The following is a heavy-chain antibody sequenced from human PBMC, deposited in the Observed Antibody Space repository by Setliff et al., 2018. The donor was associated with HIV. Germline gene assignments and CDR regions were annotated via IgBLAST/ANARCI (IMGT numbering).Heavy chain of an antibody. CDR3: ATALYSSGWYGVLQRWFDP. CDR1: GYTLTELS. Sequence: ASVKVSCKVSGYTLTELSMHWVRQAPGKGLEWMGGFDPEDGETIYAQKSQGRVTMTEDTSTDTAYMELSSLRSEDTAVYYCATALYSSGWYGVLQRWFDPWGQGTLVTVSS. J-gene: IGHJ5*02. CDR2: FDPEDGET. V-gene: IGHV1-24*01. D-gene: IGHD6-19*01.